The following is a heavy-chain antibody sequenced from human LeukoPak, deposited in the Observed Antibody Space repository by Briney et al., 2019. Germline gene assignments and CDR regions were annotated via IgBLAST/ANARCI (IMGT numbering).Heavy chain of an antibody. CDR3: AKAYDFWSGYDY. Sequence: GGSLRLSCAASGFTFSSYGMHWVRQAPGKGLEWVAVISYDGSNKYYADSVKGRFTISRDNSKNTLYLQMNSLRAEDTAVYYCAKAYDFWSGYDYWGQGTLVTVSS. V-gene: IGHV3-30*18. D-gene: IGHD3-3*01. CDR2: ISYDGSNK. CDR1: GFTFSSYG. J-gene: IGHJ4*02.